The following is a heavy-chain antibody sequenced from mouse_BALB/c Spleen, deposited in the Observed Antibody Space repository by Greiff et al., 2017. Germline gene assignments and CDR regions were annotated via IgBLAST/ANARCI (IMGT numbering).Heavy chain of an antibody. CDR3: TRAGLRGVGYFDY. V-gene: IGHV1S22*01. D-gene: IGHD2-4*01. Sequence: LQQPGSELVRPGASVKLSCKASGYTFTSYWMHWVKQRPGQGLEWIGNIYPGSGSTNYDEKFKSKATLTVDTSSSTAYMQLSSLTSEDSAVYYCTRAGLRGVGYFDYWGQGTTLTVSS. CDR2: IYPGSGST. CDR1: GYTFTSYW. J-gene: IGHJ2*01.